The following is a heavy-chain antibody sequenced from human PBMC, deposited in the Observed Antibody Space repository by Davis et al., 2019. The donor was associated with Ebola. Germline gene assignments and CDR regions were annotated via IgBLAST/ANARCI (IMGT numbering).Heavy chain of an antibody. V-gene: IGHV3-23*01. J-gene: IGHJ6*02. Sequence: GESLKISCAASGFIFNNYAMTWVCQAPGRGLEWVSTTSSGGSTTYYADSVKGRFTISRDNSKNTLYLQMNSLRAEDTAVYYCAKVQVPTAVDYYYYGMDVWGQGTTVTVSS. CDR3: AKVQVPTAVDYYYYGMDV. CDR2: TSSGGSTT. D-gene: IGHD1-1*01. CDR1: GFIFNNYA.